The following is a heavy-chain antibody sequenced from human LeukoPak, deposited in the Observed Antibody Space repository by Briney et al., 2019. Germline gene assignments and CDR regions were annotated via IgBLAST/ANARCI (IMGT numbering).Heavy chain of an antibody. J-gene: IGHJ4*02. Sequence: GGSLRLSCAASGFTVITNDMTWVRQAPGKGLEWVSVIYSDGSTKYADSVQGRFTISRDNSKNTLYLEMNSLSPDDTAVYYCARGVEPLAANTLAYWGQGTLVTVSS. CDR2: IYSDGST. V-gene: IGHV3-53*01. D-gene: IGHD1-14*01. CDR1: GFTVITND. CDR3: ARGVEPLAANTLAY.